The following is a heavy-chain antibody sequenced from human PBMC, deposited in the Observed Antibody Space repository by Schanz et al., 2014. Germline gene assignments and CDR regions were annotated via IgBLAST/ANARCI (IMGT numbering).Heavy chain of an antibody. D-gene: IGHD2-8*01. CDR1: GFTFGNYA. V-gene: IGHV3-23*04. J-gene: IGHJ6*02. CDR2: ISGSGSTT. Sequence: DVQLVDSGGDLVQPGGSLRLSCAASGFTFGNYAMNWVRQAPGKGLEWVSTISGSGSTTYYADSVKGRFTISRGNSRNTLSLQMNSLRAEDTAVYYCTKDTIGYQKPIDVWGQGTTVTVSS. CDR3: TKDTIGYQKPIDV.